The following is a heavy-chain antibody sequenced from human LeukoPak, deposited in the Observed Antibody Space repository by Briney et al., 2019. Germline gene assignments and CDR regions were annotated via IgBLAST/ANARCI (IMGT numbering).Heavy chain of an antibody. D-gene: IGHD6-19*01. CDR3: AREGSIAVDAFDI. J-gene: IGHJ3*02. CDR1: GYTFTSYA. V-gene: IGHV1-3*01. Sequence: ASVKVSCKASGYTFTSYAMHWVRQAPGQRLEWMGWINAGNGNTKYSQKFQGRVTITRDTSASTAYMELSSLRSEDTAVNYCAREGSIAVDAFDIWGQGTMVTVSS. CDR2: INAGNGNT.